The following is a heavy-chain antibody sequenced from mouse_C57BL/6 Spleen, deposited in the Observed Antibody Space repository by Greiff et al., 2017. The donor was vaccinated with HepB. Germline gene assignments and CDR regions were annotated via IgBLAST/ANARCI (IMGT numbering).Heavy chain of an antibody. D-gene: IGHD2-3*01. CDR1: GYTFTSYG. V-gene: IGHV1-81*01. CDR3: ARVGYYGDYFDY. Sequence: VQLQQSGAELARPGASVKLSCKASGYTFTSYGISWVKQRTGQGLEWIGEIYPRSGNTYYNEKFKGKATLTADKSSSTAYMELRSLTSEDSAVYFCARVGYYGDYFDYWGQGTTLTVSS. CDR2: IYPRSGNT. J-gene: IGHJ2*01.